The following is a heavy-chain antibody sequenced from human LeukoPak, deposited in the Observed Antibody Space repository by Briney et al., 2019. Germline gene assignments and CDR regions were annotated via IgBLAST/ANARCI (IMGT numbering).Heavy chain of an antibody. CDR3: ARARTPQLDS. CDR2: ISSSSYT. J-gene: IGHJ4*02. CDR1: GFTFSDYY. V-gene: IGHV3-11*05. Sequence: GGSLRLSCAASGFTFSDYYMSWIRQAPGKGLEWISYISSSSYTKYADSVKGRFTISRDNAKNSLYLQMSRLRAEDTAVYYCARARTPQLDSWGQGTLVTVSS.